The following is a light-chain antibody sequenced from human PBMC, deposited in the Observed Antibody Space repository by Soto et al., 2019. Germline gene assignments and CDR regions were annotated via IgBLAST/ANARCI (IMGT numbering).Light chain of an antibody. V-gene: IGKV3-15*01. CDR1: QSVCSL. J-gene: IGKJ5*01. CDR2: RAS. CDR3: LQDYNLPIT. Sequence: EIVLTQSPATLSVSPGERATLSCRASQSVCSLLAWYQQKPGQAPRLLIYRASTRATGIPARFSGSGSGTEFTLTISSLQPEDFAVYYCLQDYNLPITFGQGTRLEIK.